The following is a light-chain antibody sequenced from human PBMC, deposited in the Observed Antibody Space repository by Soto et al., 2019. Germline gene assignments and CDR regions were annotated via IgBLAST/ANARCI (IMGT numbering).Light chain of an antibody. CDR2: DAF. J-gene: IGKJ5*01. CDR1: PSVANF. V-gene: IGKV3-11*01. Sequence: EIVLIQSPATLSLSPGERATLSCRASPSVANFVAWYQQKPGQAPRLLIYDAFNRATGIPARFSGSGSGTDFTLTISSLEPEDAAVYYCQQRNVWPPVTFGQGTRLEIK. CDR3: QQRNVWPPVT.